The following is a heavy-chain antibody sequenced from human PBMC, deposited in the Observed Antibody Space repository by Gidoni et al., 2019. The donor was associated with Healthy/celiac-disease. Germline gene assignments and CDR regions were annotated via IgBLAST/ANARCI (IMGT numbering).Heavy chain of an antibody. D-gene: IGHD3-10*01. Sequence: EVQLVESGGGLVQPGRSLRLSCTASGFTFGAYAMSWVRQAPGKGREWVGFIRSKAYGGTTEYAASVKGRFTISRDDSKSIAYLQMNSLKTEDTAVYYCTRDDSGNWFDPWGQGTLVTVSS. V-gene: IGHV3-49*04. J-gene: IGHJ5*02. CDR3: TRDDSGNWFDP. CDR2: IRSKAYGGTT. CDR1: GFTFGAYA.